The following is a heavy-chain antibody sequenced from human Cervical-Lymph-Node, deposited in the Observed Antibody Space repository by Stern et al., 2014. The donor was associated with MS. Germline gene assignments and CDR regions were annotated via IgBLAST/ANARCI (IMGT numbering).Heavy chain of an antibody. D-gene: IGHD5-12*01. CDR3: ARGVATIQGTDWFDP. V-gene: IGHV1-69*09. J-gene: IGHJ5*02. CDR2: IIPVLGIT. CDR1: GVMFSSFA. Sequence: QLVQSGAEVRKPGSSVKVSCKASGVMFSSFAISWMRQAPGKRFEWMGGIIPVLGITNYAQKFQARLTISADKSSTTAYMELSNLRSEDTALYYCARGVATIQGTDWFDPWGQGTLVTVSS.